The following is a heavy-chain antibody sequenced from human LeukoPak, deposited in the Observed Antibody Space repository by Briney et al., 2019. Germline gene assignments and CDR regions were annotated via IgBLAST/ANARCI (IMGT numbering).Heavy chain of an antibody. CDR2: ISESGGST. CDR3: AKDLYYDSRGTPTDY. V-gene: IGHV3-23*01. CDR1: TFTFSNYA. Sequence: GGSLRLSCAASTFTFSNYAMSWVRQAPGKGLEWVSTISESGGSTLYADSVRGRFTISRDNSKNTLYLQMNSLRAEDTAVYYCAKDLYYDSRGTPTDYWGQGTLVTVSS. D-gene: IGHD3-22*01. J-gene: IGHJ4*02.